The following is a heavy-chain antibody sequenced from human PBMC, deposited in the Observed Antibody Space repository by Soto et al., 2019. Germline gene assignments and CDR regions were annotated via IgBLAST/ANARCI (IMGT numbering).Heavy chain of an antibody. Sequence: EVQLFESGGGLVQPGGSLRLSCAASGFTFSSYAMNWVRQAPGKGLEWVSVISGSGDSTYYADSVKGRYTISRDNSKNTLYLQMNSLRAEDTAVYYCAKRGAGGYFDLWGRGTLVTVSS. D-gene: IGHD6-19*01. CDR1: GFTFSSYA. CDR2: ISGSGDST. CDR3: AKRGAGGYFDL. J-gene: IGHJ2*01. V-gene: IGHV3-23*01.